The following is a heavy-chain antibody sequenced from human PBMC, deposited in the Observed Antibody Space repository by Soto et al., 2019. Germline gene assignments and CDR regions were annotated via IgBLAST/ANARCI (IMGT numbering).Heavy chain of an antibody. CDR1: VGTVSSYA. CDR2: IIPIVGTA. J-gene: IGHJ6*02. CDR3: ATTSEYIVVVVAAKSPGYYYGMEV. D-gene: IGHD2-15*01. Sequence: SLKVSCKASVGTVSSYAISWVLHAPVQGLEWMGGIIPIVGTANYAENFQRRVTITADKSTSTGYMELRSLRSEDTVVYYCATTSEYIVVVVAAKSPGYYYGMEVWGQGTTVSVSS. V-gene: IGHV1-69*06.